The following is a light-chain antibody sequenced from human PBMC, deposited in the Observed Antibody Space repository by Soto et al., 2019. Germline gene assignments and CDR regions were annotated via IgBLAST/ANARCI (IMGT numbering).Light chain of an antibody. V-gene: IGKV3-11*01. J-gene: IGKJ2*01. CDR2: DAS. CDR1: QSVSSY. CDR3: QQRSNWPP. Sequence: EIVLTQSPATLSLSPGERATLSCRASQSVSSYLAWYQQKPGQAPRLLIYDASNRATGIPARFSGSGSGTVFTLTISSLEPEDFAVYYCQQRSNWPPFGQGTNLEIK.